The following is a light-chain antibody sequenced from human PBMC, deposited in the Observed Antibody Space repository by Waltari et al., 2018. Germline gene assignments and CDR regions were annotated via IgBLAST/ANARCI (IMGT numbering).Light chain of an antibody. V-gene: IGKV4-1*01. CDR3: QQYYGVPLT. CDR1: QSVLYSANNKDY. J-gene: IGKJ4*01. Sequence: DIVMTQSPDFLAVSLGERATINCKSSQSVLYSANNKDYLAWYRQKPGQPPKLLSYWESTRESGVPDRFSGSGSGTDFTLTISSLQAEDVAVYYCQQYYGVPLTFGGGTKVEIK. CDR2: WES.